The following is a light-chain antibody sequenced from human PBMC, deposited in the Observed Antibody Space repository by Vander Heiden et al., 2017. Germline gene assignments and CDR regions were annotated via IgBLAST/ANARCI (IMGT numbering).Light chain of an antibody. CDR3: MQALQTPCT. Sequence: DIVMNQSPLSLPVTPGEPASISCRSSQSLLHSNGYNYLDWFLQKPGQSPQLLIYLASHRASGVPDRFSGSGSGTDFTLKISRVEAEDVGVYYCMQALQTPCTFGQGTKLEIK. J-gene: IGKJ2*02. CDR2: LAS. V-gene: IGKV2-28*01. CDR1: QSLLHSNGYNY.